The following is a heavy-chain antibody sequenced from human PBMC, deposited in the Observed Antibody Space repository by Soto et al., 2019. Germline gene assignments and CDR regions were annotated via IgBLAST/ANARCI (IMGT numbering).Heavy chain of an antibody. CDR1: GFTFDAYG. CDR3: ARASPRGRYFDWLIFPLGH. J-gene: IGHJ4*02. Sequence: PGGSLRLSCAASGFTFDAYGRSSVRQVPGKGLEWVAGINWNGRTRNYADSVKGRFTISRDTAKNSLYLQMNSLRAEDTALYFCARASPRGRYFDWLIFPLGHWGQGTLVTVSS. D-gene: IGHD3-9*01. CDR2: INWNGRTR. V-gene: IGHV3-20*04.